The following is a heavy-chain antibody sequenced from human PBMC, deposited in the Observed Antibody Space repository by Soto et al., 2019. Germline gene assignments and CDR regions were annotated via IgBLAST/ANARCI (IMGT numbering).Heavy chain of an antibody. V-gene: IGHV3-30-3*01. D-gene: IGHD2-21*02. J-gene: IGHJ3*02. Sequence: QVQLVESGGGVVQPGRSLRLSCAASGFTFSSYAMHWVRQAPGKGLEWVAVISYDGSNKYYADFVKGRFTISRDNSKNSLYLQMTSLRAEDTAVYYCARYIVVVTATYAFDIWGQGTMVTVSS. CDR3: ARYIVVVTATYAFDI. CDR1: GFTFSSYA. CDR2: ISYDGSNK.